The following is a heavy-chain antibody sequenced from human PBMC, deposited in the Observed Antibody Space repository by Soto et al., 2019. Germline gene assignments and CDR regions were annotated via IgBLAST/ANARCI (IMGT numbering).Heavy chain of an antibody. CDR1: GFTFSSYA. CDR3: ATTHDFWSGYPNWFDP. D-gene: IGHD3-3*01. J-gene: IGHJ5*02. V-gene: IGHV3-23*01. Sequence: GGSLRLSCAASGFTFSSYAMSWVRQAPGEGLEWVSAISGSGGSTYYADSVKGRFTISRDNSKNTLYLQMNSLRAEDTAVYYCATTHDFWSGYPNWFDPWGQGTLVTVSS. CDR2: ISGSGGST.